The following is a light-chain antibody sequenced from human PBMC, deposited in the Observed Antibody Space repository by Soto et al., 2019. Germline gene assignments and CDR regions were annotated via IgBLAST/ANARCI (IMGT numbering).Light chain of an antibody. CDR2: AAS. V-gene: IGKV1-39*01. Sequence: DIQMTQSPSSLSASVGDRFTITFLASQSISSYLNWYQQKPGKAPKLLIYAASTLQSGVPSRFSGSGSGTDFTLTISCLQSEDFATYYCQQYYSYPLTFGGGTKVDI. CDR1: QSISSY. J-gene: IGKJ4*01. CDR3: QQYYSYPLT.